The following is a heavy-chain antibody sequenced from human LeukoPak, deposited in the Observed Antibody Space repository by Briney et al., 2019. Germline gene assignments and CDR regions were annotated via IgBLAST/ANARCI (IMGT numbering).Heavy chain of an antibody. CDR3: ARGLRNTDTFDI. CDR1: GFIFSNYG. J-gene: IGHJ3*02. CDR2: IWYDGSNK. Sequence: GGSLRLSCAASGFIFSNYGMHWVRHAPGKGLEGVAVIWYDGSNKYYEDSVKGRFTISRDNSKNTVYLQMHSLRAEDTAVYYCARGLRNTDTFDIWGQGTMVTVSS. V-gene: IGHV3-33*01.